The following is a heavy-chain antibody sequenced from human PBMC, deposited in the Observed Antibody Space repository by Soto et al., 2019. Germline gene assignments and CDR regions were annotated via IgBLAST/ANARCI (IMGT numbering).Heavy chain of an antibody. Sequence: GGSLRLSCAASGFTFDDYTMHWVRQAPGKGLEWVSLISWDGGSTYYADSVKGRFTISRDNSKNSLYLQMNSLRTEDTALYYCAKEYSSGPQSPGGYYYGMDVWGQGTTVTAP. V-gene: IGHV3-43*01. CDR2: ISWDGGST. CDR3: AKEYSSGPQSPGGYYYGMDV. J-gene: IGHJ6*02. CDR1: GFTFDDYT. D-gene: IGHD3-22*01.